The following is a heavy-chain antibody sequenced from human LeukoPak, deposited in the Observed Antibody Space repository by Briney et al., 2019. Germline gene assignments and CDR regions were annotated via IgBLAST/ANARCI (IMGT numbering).Heavy chain of an antibody. CDR2: IYYSGGT. V-gene: IGHV4-31*03. J-gene: IGHJ4*02. CDR1: GGSISSGGYY. CDR3: AREKGPFDC. Sequence: PSQTLSLTCTVSGGSISSGGYYWSWIRQHPGKGLEWIGYIYYSGGTYYNPSLKSRVAISVDTSKNQFSLRLTSVSVADTAVYYCAREKGPFDCWGQGTLVTVSS.